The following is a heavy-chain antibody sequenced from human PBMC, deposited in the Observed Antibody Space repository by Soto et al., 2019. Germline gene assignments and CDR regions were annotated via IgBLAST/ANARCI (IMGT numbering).Heavy chain of an antibody. CDR3: ARAPGYCSGGSCYRHGSYGMDV. V-gene: IGHV4-59*01. CDR1: GGSISSYY. Sequence: SETLSLTCTVSGGSISSYYWSWIRQPPGKGLEWIGYIYYSGSTNYNPSLKSRVTISVDTSKNQFPLKLSSVTAADTAVYYCARAPGYCSGGSCYRHGSYGMDVWGQGTTVTVSS. J-gene: IGHJ6*02. CDR2: IYYSGST. D-gene: IGHD2-15*01.